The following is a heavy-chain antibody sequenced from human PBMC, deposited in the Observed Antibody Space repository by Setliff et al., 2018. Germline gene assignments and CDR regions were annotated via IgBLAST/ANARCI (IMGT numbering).Heavy chain of an antibody. Sequence: PSETLSLTCAAHGGSFSDYYWTWIRQPPGKGLEWIGEINHSGSTKYSPSLESRVTMSVDPSKNQFSLKVTSVTAADTAVYYCARGLEGEDYFYYMDVWGKGNTVTVSS. CDR1: GGSFSDYY. V-gene: IGHV4-34*01. D-gene: IGHD2-21*01. CDR3: ARGLEGEDYFYYMDV. CDR2: INHSGST. J-gene: IGHJ6*03.